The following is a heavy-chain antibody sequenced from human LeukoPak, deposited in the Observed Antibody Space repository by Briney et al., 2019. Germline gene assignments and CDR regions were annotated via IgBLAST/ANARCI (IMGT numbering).Heavy chain of an antibody. J-gene: IGHJ4*02. CDR3: ARRPYYYDSSGPEGAFDY. CDR2: INHSGST. D-gene: IGHD3-22*01. CDR1: GGSFSGYY. Sequence: SETLSLTCAVYGGSFSGYYWSWIRQPPEKGLEWIGEINHSGSTNYNPSLKSRVTISVDTSKNQFSLKLSSVTAADTAVYYCARRPYYYDSSGPEGAFDYWGQGTLVTVSS. V-gene: IGHV4-34*01.